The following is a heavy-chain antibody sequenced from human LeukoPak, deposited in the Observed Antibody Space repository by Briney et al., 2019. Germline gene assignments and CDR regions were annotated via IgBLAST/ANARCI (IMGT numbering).Heavy chain of an antibody. D-gene: IGHD6-19*01. CDR2: IYYSGST. CDR3: ARVSVAYYYYYYMDV. Sequence: PSEPLSLTCTVSGRSISSYYWSWIRQPTGKGQEWIGYIYYSGSTNYNPSLKSRVTISVDTSKNQFSLKLSSVTAADTAVYYCARVSVAYYYYYYMDVWGKGTTVTVSS. V-gene: IGHV4-59*01. J-gene: IGHJ6*03. CDR1: GRSISSYY.